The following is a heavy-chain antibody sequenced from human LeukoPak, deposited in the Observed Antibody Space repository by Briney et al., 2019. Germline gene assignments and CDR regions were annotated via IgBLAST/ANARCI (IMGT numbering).Heavy chain of an antibody. Sequence: PGRSLRLSCAASGFTFDDYAMHWVRHAPGKGLEWVSGINWKGDRIAYADSVKGRFTISRDNSKNSLYLQMDSLRVEDTAVYYCVRDPSYGSSWYYYMDVWGKGTTVTVSS. V-gene: IGHV3-9*01. J-gene: IGHJ6*03. CDR2: INWKGDRI. CDR3: VRDPSYGSSWYYYMDV. CDR1: GFTFDDYA. D-gene: IGHD6-13*01.